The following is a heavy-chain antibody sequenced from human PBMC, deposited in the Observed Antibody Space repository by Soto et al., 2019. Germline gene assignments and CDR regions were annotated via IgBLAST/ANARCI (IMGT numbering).Heavy chain of an antibody. CDR1: GFTFSSYT. Sequence: XESLRLSFAASGFTFSSYTMSWVRQAPGKGLEWVSGISATGGSTYYADSVKGRFTFSRDNSKNTLYLQMNSLRAEDTAVYYCAKGFIRDCGGDCTVDTWGQGTLVTVSS. V-gene: IGHV3-23*01. D-gene: IGHD2-21*02. CDR2: ISATGGST. CDR3: AKGFIRDCGGDCTVDT. J-gene: IGHJ4*02.